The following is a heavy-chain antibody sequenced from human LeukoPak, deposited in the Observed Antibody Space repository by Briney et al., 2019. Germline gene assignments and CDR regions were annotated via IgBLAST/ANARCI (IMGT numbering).Heavy chain of an antibody. CDR1: GGTFSSYA. Sequence: RASVKVSCKASGGTFSSYAINWVRQAPGQGLEWMGWISAYNGNTNYTQKLQDRVTMTTDTSTSTAYMELRSLRSDDTAVYYCAREGSYYDFWNGYSYLGYWGQGTLVTVSS. D-gene: IGHD3-3*01. V-gene: IGHV1-18*01. CDR2: ISAYNGNT. CDR3: AREGSYYDFWNGYSYLGY. J-gene: IGHJ4*02.